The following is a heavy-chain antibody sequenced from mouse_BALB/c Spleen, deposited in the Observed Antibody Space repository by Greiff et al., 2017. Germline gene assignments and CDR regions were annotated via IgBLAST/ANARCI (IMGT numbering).Heavy chain of an antibody. CDR2: ISSGGST. V-gene: IGHV5-6-5*01. Sequence: EVQLVESGGGLVKPGGSLKLSCAASGFTFSSYAMSWVRQTPEKRLEWVASISSGGSTYYPDSVKGRFTISRDNARNILYLQMSSLRSEDTAMYYCAREGGYGSSYVDYWGQGTSVTVSS. D-gene: IGHD1-1*01. CDR1: GFTFSSYA. J-gene: IGHJ4*01. CDR3: AREGGYGSSYVDY.